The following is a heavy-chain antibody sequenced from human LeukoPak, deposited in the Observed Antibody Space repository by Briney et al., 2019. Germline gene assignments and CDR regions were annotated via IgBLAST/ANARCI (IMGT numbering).Heavy chain of an antibody. V-gene: IGHV4-61*02. CDR1: GGSISSGSYY. CDR3: ARAPGVVVPAASVGYYYYYMDV. D-gene: IGHD2-2*01. J-gene: IGHJ6*03. Sequence: SETLSLTCTVSGGSISSGSYYWSWIRQPAGKGLEWIGRIYTSGSTNYNPSLKSRVTISVDTSKNQFSLKLSSVTAADTAVYYCARAPGVVVPAASVGYYYYYMDVWGKGTTVTVSS. CDR2: IYTSGST.